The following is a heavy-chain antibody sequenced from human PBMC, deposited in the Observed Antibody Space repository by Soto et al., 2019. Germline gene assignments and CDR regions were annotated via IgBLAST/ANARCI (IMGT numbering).Heavy chain of an antibody. CDR3: ARDLWGYCGTDCYPLDV. V-gene: IGHV4-59*01. CDR1: GASISSYY. J-gene: IGHJ6*02. Sequence: SETLSLTCSVSGASISSYYYTWIRQPPGKGLEWIGYMYKTGSTVYNPSFKSRVTISVDTSKNQFSLKLNSVTAADTAVYYCARDLWGYCGTDCYPLDVWGQGTTVTVSS. D-gene: IGHD2-21*02. CDR2: MYKTGST.